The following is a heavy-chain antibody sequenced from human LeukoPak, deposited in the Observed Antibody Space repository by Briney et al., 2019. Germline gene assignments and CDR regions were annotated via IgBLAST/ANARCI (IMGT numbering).Heavy chain of an antibody. V-gene: IGHV4-30-4*03. Sequence: SETLSLTCSVSGAFITCDIFYWNWIRQSPGKGLEWIGAIHNSRGTSYNPSLESRLTISVDPSENKFFLKMTSVIDADTASYYFVNVSGKTKSWGQGTLVTVSS. CDR3: VNVSGKTKS. J-gene: IGHJ4*02. CDR2: IHNSRGT. CDR1: GAFITCDIFY. D-gene: IGHD6-19*01.